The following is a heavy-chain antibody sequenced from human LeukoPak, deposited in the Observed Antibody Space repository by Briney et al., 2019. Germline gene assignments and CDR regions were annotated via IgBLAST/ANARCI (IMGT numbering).Heavy chain of an antibody. CDR3: ATDQYYYDSSGFPY. J-gene: IGHJ4*02. D-gene: IGHD3-22*01. CDR1: GYTLTELS. Sequence: ASVKVSCKVSGYTLTELSMHWVRQAPGKGLEWMGGFDPEDGETIYAQKFQGRVTMTEDTSTDTAYMELSSLRSEDTAVYYCATDQYYYDSSGFPYWGQGTLVTVSS. CDR2: FDPEDGET. V-gene: IGHV1-24*01.